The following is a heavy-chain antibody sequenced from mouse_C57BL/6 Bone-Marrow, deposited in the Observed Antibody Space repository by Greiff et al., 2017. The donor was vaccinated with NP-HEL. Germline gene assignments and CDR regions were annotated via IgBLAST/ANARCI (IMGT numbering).Heavy chain of an antibody. D-gene: IGHD2-4*01. Sequence: QVQLQQSGPGLVAPSQSLSITCTVSGFSFTSYGVHWVRQPPGKGLEWLVVIWSDGSTTYNSALKSRLSISKDNSKSQVFLKMNSLQTDDTAMYYCARQGGAITTRYYAMDYWGQGTSVTVSS. J-gene: IGHJ4*01. CDR2: IWSDGST. V-gene: IGHV2-6-1*01. CDR3: ARQGGAITTRYYAMDY. CDR1: GFSFTSYG.